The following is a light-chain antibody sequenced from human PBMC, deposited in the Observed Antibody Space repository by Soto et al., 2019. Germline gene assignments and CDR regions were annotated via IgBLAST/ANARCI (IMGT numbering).Light chain of an antibody. V-gene: IGKV3-20*01. CDR2: GAS. CDR3: QQYGSSGT. CDR1: QSVSNNY. Sequence: EIVLTQSPGTLSLSPGERATLSCRASQSVSNNYLAWYQQKPGQAPRLLIYGASNRATGIPDMFSGSGSGTGFTLTISRLEPEDFAVYYCQQYGSSGTFGQGTKVDIK. J-gene: IGKJ1*01.